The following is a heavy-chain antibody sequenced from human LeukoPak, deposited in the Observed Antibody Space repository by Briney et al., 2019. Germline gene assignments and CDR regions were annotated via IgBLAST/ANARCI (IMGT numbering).Heavy chain of an antibody. J-gene: IGHJ5*01. D-gene: IGHD3-10*01. CDR1: GGSISSYY. Sequence: SETLSLTCTVSGGSISSYYWSWIRQPPGKGLEWIGYIYYSGSTNYNPSLKSRVTISVGTSKNEFSLNLTSVTAADTAVYYCATDGMVRGPDAWFDSWGQGTLVTVSS. V-gene: IGHV4-59*12. CDR2: IYYSGST. CDR3: ATDGMVRGPDAWFDS.